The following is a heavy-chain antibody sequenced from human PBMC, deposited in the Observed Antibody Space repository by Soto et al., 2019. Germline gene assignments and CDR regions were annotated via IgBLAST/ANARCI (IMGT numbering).Heavy chain of an antibody. Sequence: SETLSLTCTVSGGSISSGDYYWSWIRQPPGKGLEWIGYIYYSGSTYYNPSLKSRVTISVDTSKNQFSLKLSSVTAADTAAYYCAREGDFWSGYYDNWFDPWGQGTLVTVSS. V-gene: IGHV4-30-4*01. CDR2: IYYSGST. CDR3: AREGDFWSGYYDNWFDP. J-gene: IGHJ5*02. CDR1: GGSISSGDYY. D-gene: IGHD3-3*01.